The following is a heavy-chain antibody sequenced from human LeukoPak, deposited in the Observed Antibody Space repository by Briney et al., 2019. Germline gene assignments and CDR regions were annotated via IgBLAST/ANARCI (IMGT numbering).Heavy chain of an antibody. D-gene: IGHD3-22*01. CDR1: GGSISSYY. CDR3: ARESTMINAFDI. CDR2: IYYSGST. Sequence: SETLSLTCTVSGGSISSYYWSWIRQPPGKGLEWIGYIYYSGSTNYNPSLKSRVTISVDTSKNQFSPKLSSVTAADTAVYYCARESTMINAFDIWGQGTMVTVSS. J-gene: IGHJ3*02. V-gene: IGHV4-59*01.